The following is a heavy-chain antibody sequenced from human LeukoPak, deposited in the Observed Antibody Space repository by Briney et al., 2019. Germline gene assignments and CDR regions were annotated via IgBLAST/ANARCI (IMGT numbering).Heavy chain of an antibody. CDR2: INPSGGST. CDR1: GYTFTGYY. Sequence: ASVKVSCKASGYTFTGYYMHWVRQAPGQGLEWMGIINPSGGSTSYAQKFQGRVTMTRDMSTSTVYMELSSLRSEDTAVYYCARVQLWADWYLDLWGRGTLVTVSS. J-gene: IGHJ2*01. D-gene: IGHD5-18*01. V-gene: IGHV1-46*01. CDR3: ARVQLWADWYLDL.